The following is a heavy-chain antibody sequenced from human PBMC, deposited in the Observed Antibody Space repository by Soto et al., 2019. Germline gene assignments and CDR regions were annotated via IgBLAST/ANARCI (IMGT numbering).Heavy chain of an antibody. CDR1: GGTFSRYA. CDR3: ARYRTSGYSGYARPSTSSYYYGMDV. CDR2: IIPIFDTA. V-gene: IGHV1-69*06. J-gene: IGHJ6*02. Sequence: SVKVSCKASGGTFSRYAISRVRQASGQGLEWMGGIIPIFDTANYAEKFQGRVTITADKSTSTAYMELSSLRSEDTAVYYCARYRTSGYSGYARPSTSSYYYGMDVWGQGTTVTVSS. D-gene: IGHD5-12*01.